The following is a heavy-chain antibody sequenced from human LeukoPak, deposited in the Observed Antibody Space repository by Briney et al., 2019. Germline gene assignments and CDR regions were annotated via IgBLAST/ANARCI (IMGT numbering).Heavy chain of an antibody. V-gene: IGHV4-59*01. CDR1: GGSISSYY. D-gene: IGHD2-2*01. CDR3: ARVPLGYCSSTSCPPNYYYYMDV. J-gene: IGHJ6*03. Sequence: PSETLSLTCTVSGGSISSYYWSWIRQPPGKGLEWIGYIYYSGSTNYNPSLKSRVTISVDTSKNQFSLKLSSVTAADTAVYYCARVPLGYCSSTSCPPNYYYYMDVWGKGTTVTVSS. CDR2: IYYSGST.